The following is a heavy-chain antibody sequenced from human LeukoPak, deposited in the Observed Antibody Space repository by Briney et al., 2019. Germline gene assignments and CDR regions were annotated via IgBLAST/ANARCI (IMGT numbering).Heavy chain of an antibody. CDR2: ISSSGSTI. V-gene: IGHV3-11*04. CDR1: GFTFSDYY. J-gene: IGHJ5*02. Sequence: GGSLRLSCAASGFTFSDYYMSWIRQAPGKGLEWVSYISSSGSTIYYADSVKGRFTISRDNAKNSLYLQMNSLRAEDTAVYYCARDRRISGYNYNWFDPWGQGTLVTVSS. CDR3: ARDRRISGYNYNWFDP. D-gene: IGHD5-12*01.